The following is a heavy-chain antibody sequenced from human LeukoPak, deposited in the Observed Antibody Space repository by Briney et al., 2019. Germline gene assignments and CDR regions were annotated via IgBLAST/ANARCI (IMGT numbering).Heavy chain of an antibody. Sequence: PSETLSLTCTVSGGSISSYYWSWIRQPPGKGLEWIGYIYYSGSTNYNPSLKSRVTISVDTSKNQFSLKLSSVTAADTAVYYCARDSTPYGDYVLLDYWGQGTLVTVSS. V-gene: IGHV4-59*01. J-gene: IGHJ4*02. D-gene: IGHD4-17*01. CDR3: ARDSTPYGDYVLLDY. CDR2: IYYSGST. CDR1: GGSISSYY.